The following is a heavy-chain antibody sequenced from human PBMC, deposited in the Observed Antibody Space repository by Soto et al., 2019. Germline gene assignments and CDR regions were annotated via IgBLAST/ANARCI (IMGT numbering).Heavy chain of an antibody. CDR1: GGSISSGDYY. Sequence: QVQLQESGPGLVKPSQTLSLTCTVSGGSISSGDYYWSWIRQPPGKGLEWIGYIYYSGSTYYNPSLKSRVTLSVDTSKTQFSLKLSSVTAADTAVYYCARERVPHGDYEIDNWFDPWGQGTLVTVSS. V-gene: IGHV4-30-4*01. D-gene: IGHD4-17*01. CDR2: IYYSGST. J-gene: IGHJ5*02. CDR3: ARERVPHGDYEIDNWFDP.